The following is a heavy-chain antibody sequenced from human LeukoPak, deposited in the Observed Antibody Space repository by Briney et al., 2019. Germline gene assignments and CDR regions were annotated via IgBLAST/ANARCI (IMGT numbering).Heavy chain of an antibody. CDR3: ARAEDCSGGSCYSEPYYYYMDV. Sequence: GASVKVSCKASGYTFTNYAMNWVRQAPGQGLEWMGWINTNAGNPTYAQGFTGRFVFSLDTSVSTAYLQISSLKAEDTAVYYCARAEDCSGGSCYSEPYYYYMDVWGKGTTVTVSS. V-gene: IGHV7-4-1*02. CDR1: GYTFTNYA. D-gene: IGHD2-15*01. J-gene: IGHJ6*03. CDR2: INTNAGNP.